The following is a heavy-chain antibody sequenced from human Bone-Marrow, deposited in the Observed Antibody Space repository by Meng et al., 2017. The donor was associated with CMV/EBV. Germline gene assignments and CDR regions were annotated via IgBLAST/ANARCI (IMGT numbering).Heavy chain of an antibody. V-gene: IGHV3-21*01. CDR2: MSSSSSHI. Sequence: GESLKISCAASGFTFSTYNMNWVRQAPGKGLEWVSSMSSSSSHIIYADSVKGRFTISRDNAKNSLYLQMNSLRAEDTAVYYCARDLGDYWGQGTLVTVSS. CDR1: GFTFSTYN. CDR3: ARDLGDY. J-gene: IGHJ4*02.